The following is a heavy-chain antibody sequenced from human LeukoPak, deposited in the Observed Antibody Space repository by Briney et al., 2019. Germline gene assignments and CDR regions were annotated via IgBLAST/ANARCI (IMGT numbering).Heavy chain of an antibody. D-gene: IGHD4-11*01. CDR3: ARYMTTLYYFDY. J-gene: IGHJ4*02. V-gene: IGHV1-2*02. CDR2: INPNSGGT. Sequence: ASVKVSCKASGGTFSSYAISWVRQAPGQGLEWMGWINPNSGGTNYAQKFQGRVTMTRDTSISTAYMELSRLRSDDTAVYYCARYMTTLYYFDYWGQGTLVTVSS. CDR1: GGTFSSYA.